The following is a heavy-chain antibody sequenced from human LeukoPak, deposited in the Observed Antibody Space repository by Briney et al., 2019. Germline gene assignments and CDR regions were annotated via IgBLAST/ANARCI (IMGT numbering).Heavy chain of an antibody. CDR2: ITVSGST. CDR3: ASSRNYYFRGDF. CDR1: GGSISSYY. V-gene: IGHV4-4*07. D-gene: IGHD2/OR15-2a*01. Sequence: SETLSLTCTVSGGSISSYYWTWIRQPAGKGLEWLGRITVSGSTTYNPSLKSRVLMSVDTSKNQLSLKLSSVTAADTAIYFCASSRNYYFRGDFWGQGMLVTVSA. J-gene: IGHJ4*02.